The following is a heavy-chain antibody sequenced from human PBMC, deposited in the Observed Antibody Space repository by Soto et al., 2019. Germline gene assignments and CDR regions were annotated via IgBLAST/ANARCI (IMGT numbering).Heavy chain of an antibody. CDR1: GYTFTSYG. CDR3: ARDDYGDYRLGADGFDY. CDR2: ISAYNGNT. V-gene: IGHV1-18*01. Sequence: EASVKVSCKASGYTFTSYGISWVRQAPGQGLEWMGWISAYNGNTNYAQKLQGRVTMTTDTSTSTAYMELRSLRSDDTAVYYCARDDYGDYRLGADGFDYWGQGTLVTVSS. J-gene: IGHJ4*02. D-gene: IGHD4-17*01.